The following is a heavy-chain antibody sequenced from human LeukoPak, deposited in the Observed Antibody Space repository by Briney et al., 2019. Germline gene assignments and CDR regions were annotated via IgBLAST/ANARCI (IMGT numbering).Heavy chain of an antibody. V-gene: IGHV1-2*04. CDR1: GYTFTGYY. D-gene: IGHD6-19*01. J-gene: IGHJ3*02. CDR3: ARGPYSSGIPLDAFDI. Sequence: GASVKVSCKASGYTFTGYYMHWVRQAPGQGLEWMGWINPNSGGTNYAQKFQGWVTMTRGTSISTAYMELSRLRSDDTAVYYCARGPYSSGIPLDAFDIWGQGTMVTVSS. CDR2: INPNSGGT.